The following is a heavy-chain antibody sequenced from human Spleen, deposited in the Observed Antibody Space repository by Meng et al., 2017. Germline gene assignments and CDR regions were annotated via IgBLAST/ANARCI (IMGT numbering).Heavy chain of an antibody. V-gene: IGHV3-30*01. CDR3: ARAPGGVSRWFDP. J-gene: IGHJ5*02. CDR1: GFTFSSYA. Sequence: GESLKISCAASGFTFSSYAMHWVRQAPGKGLEWVAVISYDGSNKYYADSVKGRFTISRDNSKNTLYLQMNSLRAEDTAVYYCARAPGGVSRWFDPWGQGTLVTVSS. D-gene: IGHD3-10*01. CDR2: ISYDGSNK.